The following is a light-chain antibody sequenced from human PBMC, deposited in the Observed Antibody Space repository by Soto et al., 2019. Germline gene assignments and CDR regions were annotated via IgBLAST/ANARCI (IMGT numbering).Light chain of an antibody. J-gene: IGKJ3*01. CDR3: QHPTSFPPA. V-gene: IGKV1-12*01. CDR2: AAS. CDR1: QGISNW. Sequence: DIQMTQSPSSVSASVGDRVTITCRASQGISNWLAWYQQKPGKAPKFLIYAASSLPTGVPSRFSGSGSGTDFTLTISSLQPDDFGTYYCQHPTSFPPAFGPGTKVGIK.